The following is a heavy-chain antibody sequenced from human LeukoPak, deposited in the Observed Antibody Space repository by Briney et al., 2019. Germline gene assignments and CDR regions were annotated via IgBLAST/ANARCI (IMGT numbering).Heavy chain of an antibody. V-gene: IGHV3-7*01. J-gene: IGHJ4*02. D-gene: IGHD4-11*01. CDR1: GFTLSSYW. CDR2: IKQDETEK. CDR3: ARDRAPVSHDYSYIDY. Sequence: GGSLRLSCAASGFTLSSYWMRCVRQAPRRGLEWVANIKQDETEKYYGDSVRGLFTISRDTTKKSLYLQMKSLMANDTAVYYCARDRAPVSHDYSYIDYWGQGTLVTVSS.